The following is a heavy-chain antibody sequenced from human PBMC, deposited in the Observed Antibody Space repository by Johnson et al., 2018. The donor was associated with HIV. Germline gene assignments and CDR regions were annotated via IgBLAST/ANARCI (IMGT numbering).Heavy chain of an antibody. D-gene: IGHD3-22*01. J-gene: IGHJ3*02. CDR2: ISSSGSTI. CDR3: AREGNYYDSSSHAFDI. CDR1: GFTVSSNY. Sequence: QVQLVESGGGLVQPGGSLRLSCAASGFTVSSNYMSWIRQAPGKGLEWVSYISSSGSTIYYADSVKGRFTISRDNSKNTLYLQMNSLRAEDTAVYYCAREGNYYDSSSHAFDIWGQGTMVTVSS. V-gene: IGHV3-11*04.